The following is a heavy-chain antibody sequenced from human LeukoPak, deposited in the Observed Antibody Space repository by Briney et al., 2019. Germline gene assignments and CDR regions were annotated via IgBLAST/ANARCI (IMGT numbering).Heavy chain of an antibody. D-gene: IGHD4-17*01. J-gene: IGHJ4*02. CDR1: GFTFSSYG. V-gene: IGHV3-48*02. CDR3: AREAGDYGDPRREFHY. CDR2: ISSSSSTI. Sequence: GRSLRLSCAASGFTFSSYGMHWVRQAPGKGLEWVSYISSSSSTIFYADSLKGRFTISRDNAKNSLYLQMNSLRDEDTAVYYCAREAGDYGDPRREFHYWGQGTLVTVSS.